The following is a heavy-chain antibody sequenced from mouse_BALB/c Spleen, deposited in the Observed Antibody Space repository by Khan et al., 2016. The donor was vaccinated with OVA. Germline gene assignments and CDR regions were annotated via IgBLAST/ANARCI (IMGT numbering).Heavy chain of an antibody. CDR2: IWSGGST. D-gene: IGHD2-4*01. CDR3: ARFYDYEGYFDV. Sequence: QVQLKQSGPGLVQPSQSLSITCTVSGFSLTYYGVHWVRQPPGKGLEWLGVIWSGGSTDYDAAFISRLSISKDNSKSQVFFKMNSLQADDTAIYYCARFYDYEGYFDVWGAGTTVTVSS. V-gene: IGHV2-4*02. CDR1: GFSLTYYG. J-gene: IGHJ1*01.